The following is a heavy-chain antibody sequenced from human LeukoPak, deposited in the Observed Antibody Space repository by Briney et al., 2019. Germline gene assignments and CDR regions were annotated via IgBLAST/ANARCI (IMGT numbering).Heavy chain of an antibody. CDR3: ARAPTGDDFDI. V-gene: IGHV3-13*01. CDR2: TSAAGDT. CDR1: GFTFSNYD. J-gene: IGHJ3*02. Sequence: GGSLRLSCAASGFTFSNYDMHWVRQGTGKGLEWVSGTSAAGDTYYQGSVKGRFTISRDNAKNSLYLQMNSLRAGDTAVYYCARAPTGDDFDIWGQGTLVTVSS. D-gene: IGHD1-1*01.